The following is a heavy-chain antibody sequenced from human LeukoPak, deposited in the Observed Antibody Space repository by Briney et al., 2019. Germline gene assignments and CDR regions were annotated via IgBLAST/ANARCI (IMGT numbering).Heavy chain of an antibody. V-gene: IGHV3-15*01. CDR1: GFTFSNAW. CDR3: TTVSGTYYYDSSGYWEFDY. Sequence: PGGSLRLSCAASGFTFSNAWMSWVRQAPGKGLEWVGRIKSKTDGGTTDYAAPVKGRFTISRDDSKNTLYLQMNSLKTEDTAVYYCTTVSGTYYYDSSGYWEFDYWGQGTLVTVSS. CDR2: IKSKTDGGTT. D-gene: IGHD3-22*01. J-gene: IGHJ4*02.